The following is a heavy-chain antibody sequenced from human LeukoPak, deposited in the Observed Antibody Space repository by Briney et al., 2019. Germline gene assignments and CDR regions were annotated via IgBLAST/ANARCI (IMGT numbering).Heavy chain of an antibody. CDR2: IYHSGST. D-gene: IGHD1-26*01. V-gene: IGHV4-30-2*01. J-gene: IGHJ4*02. Sequence: PSQTLSLTCAVSGGSISSGGYSWSWIRQPPGKGLEWIGYIYHSGSTYYNPSLKSRVTISVDKSKNQFSLKLSSVTAADTAVYYCASGVRWELPYFDYWGQGTLVTVSS. CDR1: GGSISSGGYS. CDR3: ASGVRWELPYFDY.